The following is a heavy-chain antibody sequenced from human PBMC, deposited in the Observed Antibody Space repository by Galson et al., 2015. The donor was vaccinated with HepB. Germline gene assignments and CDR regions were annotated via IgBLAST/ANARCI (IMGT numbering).Heavy chain of an antibody. V-gene: IGHV1-69*13. CDR2: IIPIFGTA. D-gene: IGHD3-3*01. CDR3: ARDRRRRGVHYDFWSGFNWFDP. CDR1: GGTFSSYA. Sequence: SVKVSCKASGGTFSSYAISWVRQAPGQGLEWMGGIIPIFGTANYAQKFQGRVTITADESTSTAYMELSSLRSEDTAVYYCARDRRRRGVHYDFWSGFNWFDPWGQGTLVTVSS. J-gene: IGHJ5*02.